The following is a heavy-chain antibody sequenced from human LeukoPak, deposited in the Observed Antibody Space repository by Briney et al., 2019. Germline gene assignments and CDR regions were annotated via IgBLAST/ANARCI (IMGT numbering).Heavy chain of an antibody. CDR2: VSGSGGT. J-gene: IGHJ4*02. Sequence: GGSLRLSCAASGFTFDSYVMNWVRQAPGRGLEWVSAVSGSGGTYYADSVKGRFTISRDNAKNSLYLQMNSLRAEDTAVYYCATSTSGYYYAPFDYWGQGTLVTVSS. CDR1: GFTFDSYV. V-gene: IGHV3-23*01. D-gene: IGHD3-22*01. CDR3: ATSTSGYYYAPFDY.